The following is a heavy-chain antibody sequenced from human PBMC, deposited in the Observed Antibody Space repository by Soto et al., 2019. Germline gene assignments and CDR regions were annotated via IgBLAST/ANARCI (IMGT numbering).Heavy chain of an antibody. CDR2: VYTRGTT. D-gene: IGHD2-21*01. J-gene: IGHJ4*02. V-gene: IGHV4-4*07. Sequence: ASETLSLTCTFSGDSLYSYYWNWIRLPTGKGLEWIGRVYTRGTTNYNPSLKSRVTMTVDTSKKKFSLELRSVTAADTAVYYCARGQGVINFDSWGQGTLVTVSS. CDR3: ARGQGVINFDS. CDR1: GDSLYSYY.